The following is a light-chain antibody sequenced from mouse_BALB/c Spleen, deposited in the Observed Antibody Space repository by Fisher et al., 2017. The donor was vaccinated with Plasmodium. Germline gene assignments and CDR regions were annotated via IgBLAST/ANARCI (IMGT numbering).Light chain of an antibody. V-gene: IGKV5-43*01. J-gene: IGKJ5*01. CDR3: QQSNSWPLT. CDR1: QSISNN. CDR2: YTS. Sequence: DIVLTQSPVTLSVTPGDSVSLSCWASQSISNNLHWYQQKSHESPRLLINYTSQSISGIPSRFSGSGSGTDFTLSINSVETEDFGMYFCQQSNSWPLTFGAGIKLELK.